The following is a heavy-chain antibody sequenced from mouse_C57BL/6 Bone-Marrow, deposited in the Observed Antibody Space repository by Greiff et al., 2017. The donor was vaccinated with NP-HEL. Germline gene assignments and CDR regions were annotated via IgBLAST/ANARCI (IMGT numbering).Heavy chain of an antibody. CDR3: ARGAYGLYSIYWYFDV. CDR1: GFSLSTFGMG. CDR2: IWWDDDK. J-gene: IGHJ1*03. D-gene: IGHD2-5*01. V-gene: IGHV8-8*01. Sequence: QVTLKESGPGILQPSQTLSLTCSFSGFSLSTFGMGVGWIRQPSGQGLEWLAHIWWDDDKYYTPALKSRLPISKDTSKNQVSLKIANVDTADTATDYCARGAYGLYSIYWYFDVWGTGTTVTVSS.